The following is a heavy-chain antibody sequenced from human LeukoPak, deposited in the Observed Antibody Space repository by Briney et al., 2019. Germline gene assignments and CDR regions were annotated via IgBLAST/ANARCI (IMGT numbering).Heavy chain of an antibody. J-gene: IGHJ4*02. CDR2: INPSDGST. CDR1: GYTFTNYY. CDR3: ATVKYSYGYGTFDY. Sequence: ASVKVSCKASGYTFTNYYIHWVRQAPGQGLEWMGMINPSDGSTSYAQKFQGRVTMTEDTSTDTAYMELSSLRSEDTAVYYCATVKYSYGYGTFDYWGQGTLVTVSS. D-gene: IGHD5-18*01. V-gene: IGHV1-46*01.